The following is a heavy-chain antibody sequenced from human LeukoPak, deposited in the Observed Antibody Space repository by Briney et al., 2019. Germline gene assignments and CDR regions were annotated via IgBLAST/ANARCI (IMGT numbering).Heavy chain of an antibody. J-gene: IGHJ4*02. CDR1: GFTFSSYA. D-gene: IGHD1-26*01. CDR3: AKLSGSFVHLNYFDS. CDR2: ISGSGGGT. Sequence: GGSLRLSCAASGFTFSSYAMSWVRQAPEKGLEWVSAISGSGGGTFYADSVKGRFTFSRDISKNTLYLQMNSLRAEDSAIYYCAKLSGSFVHLNYFDSWGQGTLVTVSS. V-gene: IGHV3-23*01.